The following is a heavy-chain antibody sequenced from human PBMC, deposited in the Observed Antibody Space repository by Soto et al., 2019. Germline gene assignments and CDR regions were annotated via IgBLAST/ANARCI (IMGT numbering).Heavy chain of an antibody. V-gene: IGHV5-10-1*01. J-gene: IGHJ4*02. CDR1: GYSFAGYC. CDR3: ARQIYDSDTGPNFQYYFDS. CDR2: IDPSDSQT. Sequence: PGESLKISCNGSGYSFAGYCITLVVQKPGKGLEWMGRIDPSDSQTYYSASFRGHVTISVTKSITTVFLQWSSLRASDTAMYYCARQIYDSDTGPNFQYYFDSWGQGTPVTVSS. D-gene: IGHD3-22*01.